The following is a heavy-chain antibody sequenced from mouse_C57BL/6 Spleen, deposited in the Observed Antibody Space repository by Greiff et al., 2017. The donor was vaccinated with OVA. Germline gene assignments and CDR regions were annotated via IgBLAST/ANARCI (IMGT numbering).Heavy chain of an antibody. J-gene: IGHJ1*03. D-gene: IGHD1-1*01. CDR2: INPNNGGT. CDR1: GYTFTDYN. Sequence: EVQLQQSGPELVKPGASVKMSCKASGYTFTDYNMHWVKQSHGKSLEWIGYINPNNGGTSYNQKFKGKATLTVNKSSSTAYMELRSLTSEDSAVYYCARYPYYGSSEGYFDVWGTGTTVTVSS. V-gene: IGHV1-22*01. CDR3: ARYPYYGSSEGYFDV.